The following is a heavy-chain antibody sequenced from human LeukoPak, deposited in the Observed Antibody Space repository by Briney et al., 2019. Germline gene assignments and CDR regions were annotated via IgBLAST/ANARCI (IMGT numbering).Heavy chain of an antibody. Sequence: GGSLRLSCAASGFTLSSYAMHWVRQAQGKGREYVSAISSNGGSTYYANSVKGRFTISRDNSKNTLYLQMGSLRAEDMAVYYCAREGVRGAMDVWGKGTTVTVSS. D-gene: IGHD3-10*01. CDR1: GFTLSSYA. CDR2: ISSNGGST. J-gene: IGHJ6*04. V-gene: IGHV3-64*01. CDR3: AREGVRGAMDV.